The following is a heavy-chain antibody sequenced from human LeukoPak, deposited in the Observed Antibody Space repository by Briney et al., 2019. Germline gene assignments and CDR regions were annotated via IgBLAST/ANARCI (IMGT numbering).Heavy chain of an antibody. D-gene: IGHD2-8*01. CDR1: GASINNYY. CDR2: IYPTGST. V-gene: IGHV4-4*07. Sequence: SETLSLTCTVSGASINNYYWGLVRQPAGKGLEWIAHIYPTGSTTFNPSLKSRVTMSADTSKNQFSLNMNSMTAADTAVYYCARHRRYCPTNGCLNDAFDIWGQGILVTVSP. CDR3: ARHRRYCPTNGCLNDAFDI. J-gene: IGHJ3*02.